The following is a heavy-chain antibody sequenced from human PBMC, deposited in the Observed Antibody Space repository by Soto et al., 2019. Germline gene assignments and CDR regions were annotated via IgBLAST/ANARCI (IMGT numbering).Heavy chain of an antibody. D-gene: IGHD3-9*01. CDR1: GRAFSGYY. CDR3: ARGRGGLVRFDY. CDR2: INHSGST. Sequence: QVQLQQGGAGLLKPSETLSLTCAVYGRAFSGYYWSWIRQPPGKGLEWIGEINHSGSTTYNPSLKSRVTISVHTSKNQFSLRLSSVTAADTAVYYCARGRGGLVRFDYWGQGTLVTVSS. J-gene: IGHJ4*02. V-gene: IGHV4-34*01.